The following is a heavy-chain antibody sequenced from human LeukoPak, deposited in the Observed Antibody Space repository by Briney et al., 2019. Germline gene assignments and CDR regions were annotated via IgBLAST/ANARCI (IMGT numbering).Heavy chain of an antibody. Sequence: SSETLSLTCTVFGGSISSYYWSWIRKPPGKGLEWIGYIYNSGITNKNPSLKSRVTISGDTSKNQFSLKLSSVTAADTAVYYCARHGDVRYFDWLKDGFDYWGQGTLVTVSS. D-gene: IGHD3-9*01. CDR3: ARHGDVRYFDWLKDGFDY. CDR1: GGSISSYY. J-gene: IGHJ4*02. CDR2: IYNSGIT. V-gene: IGHV4-4*09.